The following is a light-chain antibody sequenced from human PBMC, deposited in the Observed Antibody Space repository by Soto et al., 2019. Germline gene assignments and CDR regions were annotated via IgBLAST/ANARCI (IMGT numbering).Light chain of an antibody. CDR1: QSVSSN. Sequence: EIVMTQSPATLSVSPGERATLSCRASQSVSSNLAWYQQKPGQAPRLLIYGASSRATGIPDRFSGSGSGTDFTLTISSLQPEDFATYYCQQAYSFPLTFGGGTKVDIK. CDR3: QQAYSFPLT. J-gene: IGKJ4*01. CDR2: GAS. V-gene: IGKV3D-15*01.